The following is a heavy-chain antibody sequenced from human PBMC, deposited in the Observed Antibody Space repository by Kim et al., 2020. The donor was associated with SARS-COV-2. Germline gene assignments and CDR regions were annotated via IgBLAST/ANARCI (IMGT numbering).Heavy chain of an antibody. J-gene: IGHJ4*02. CDR3: ARDMNYYDSSGPQFLY. CDR2: IKQDGSEK. V-gene: IGHV3-7*01. CDR1: GFTFSSYW. Sequence: GGSLRLSCAASGFTFSSYWMSWVRQAPGKGLVWVANIKQDGSEKYYVDSVKGRFTISRDNAKNSLYLQMNSLRAEDTAVYYCARDMNYYDSSGPQFLYWGQGTLVTVSS. D-gene: IGHD3-22*01.